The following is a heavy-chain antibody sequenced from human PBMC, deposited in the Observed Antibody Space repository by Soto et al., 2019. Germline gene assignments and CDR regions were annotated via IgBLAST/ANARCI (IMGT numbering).Heavy chain of an antibody. Sequence: EVRLLESGGGSVPPGASARLSCLTSGFMFDNYAMSWVRQSPARGLEWVAAISGSGHATYYTQSVRGRFTISRDKSKKTVFLQMNNLRTEDTAIYYCAKARGANNWANYYGLDVWGQGTTVTVSS. D-gene: IGHD1-1*01. V-gene: IGHV3-23*01. J-gene: IGHJ6*02. CDR2: ISGSGHAT. CDR1: GFMFDNYA. CDR3: AKARGANNWANYYGLDV.